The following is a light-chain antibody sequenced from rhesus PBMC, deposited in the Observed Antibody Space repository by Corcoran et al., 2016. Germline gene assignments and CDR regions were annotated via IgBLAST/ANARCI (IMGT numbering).Light chain of an antibody. CDR2: EVS. CDR3: SSYASSGTFI. Sequence: QAAPTQSPSMSGSPDQSVTISCTGTSSDIGGYNRVSWYQQHPGKAPKLMIYEVSKRPSGVSDRFSGSKSANTASLTISGLQTEDGADYSCSSYASSGTFIFGSGTRLTVL. V-gene: IGLV2-13*03. CDR1: SSDIGGYNR. J-gene: IGLJ1*01.